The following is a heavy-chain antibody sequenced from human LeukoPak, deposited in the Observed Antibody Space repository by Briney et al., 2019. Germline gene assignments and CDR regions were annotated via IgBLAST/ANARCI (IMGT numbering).Heavy chain of an antibody. Sequence: ASVKVSCKASGYTFTNYFIYWVQQAPGQGLEGMGIINPWSGSTSYPQKLQGRVTMTRHTSTSTVYMELSSLRSEDTAVYYCARAYYFDTSGYYPGGDYWGQGTLVTVSS. V-gene: IGHV1-46*01. CDR3: ARAYYFDTSGYYPGGDY. J-gene: IGHJ4*02. D-gene: IGHD3-22*01. CDR1: GYTFTNYF. CDR2: INPWSGST.